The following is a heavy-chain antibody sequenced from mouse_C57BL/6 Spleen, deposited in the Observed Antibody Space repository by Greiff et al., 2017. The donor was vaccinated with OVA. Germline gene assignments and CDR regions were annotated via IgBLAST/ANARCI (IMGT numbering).Heavy chain of an antibody. V-gene: IGHV6-6*01. D-gene: IGHD1-1*01. CDR2: IRNKANNHAT. CDR3: TRTHGSSFFDY. Sequence: EVQLQESGGGLVQPGGSMKLSCAASGFTFSDAWMDWVRQSPEKGLEWVAEIRNKANNHATYYAESVKGRFTISRDDSKSSVYLQMNSLRAEDTGIYYCTRTHGSSFFDYWGQGTTLTVSS. CDR1: GFTFSDAW. J-gene: IGHJ2*01.